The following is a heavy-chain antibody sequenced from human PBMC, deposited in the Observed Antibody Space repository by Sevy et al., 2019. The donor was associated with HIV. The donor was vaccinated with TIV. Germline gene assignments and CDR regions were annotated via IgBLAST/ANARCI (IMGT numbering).Heavy chain of an antibody. V-gene: IGHV3-30*18. J-gene: IGHJ4*02. Sequence: GGSLRLSCAAYGFTFSIYGMHWVRQAPGKGLEWVAVISYDGSKRYYSDSVKGRFTISRDNSKNTLYLQMNSLRAEDTAVYYCAKDWALDIVIVPSGMPANWGQGTLVTVSS. CDR1: GFTFSIYG. CDR2: ISYDGSKR. CDR3: AKDWALDIVIVPSGMPAN. D-gene: IGHD2-2*01.